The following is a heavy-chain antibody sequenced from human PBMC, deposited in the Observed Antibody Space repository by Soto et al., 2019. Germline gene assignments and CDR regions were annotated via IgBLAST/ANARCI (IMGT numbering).Heavy chain of an antibody. J-gene: IGHJ6*03. V-gene: IGHV4-59*01. CDR2: IYSTAST. Sequence: SETRSRTCTVAGGSISSYYCSWIRQPPGNGLAWIRYIYSTASTNSDPSLKSRVTISVDTPKNQFPLKLSSVTTADTAVYYCASITMVRVVTYYYCMDVWGKGTTVTVTS. CDR3: ASITMVRVVTYYYCMDV. CDR1: GGSISSYY. D-gene: IGHD3-10*01.